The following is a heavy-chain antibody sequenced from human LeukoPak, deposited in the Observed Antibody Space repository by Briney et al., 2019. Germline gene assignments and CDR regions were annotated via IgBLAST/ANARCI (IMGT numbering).Heavy chain of an antibody. V-gene: IGHV1-46*01. Sequence: ASVKVSCKASGYIFTSYYMHWVRQAPGQGLEWMGIINPSGGSTSYAQKFQGRVTMTRDTSTSTVYMELSSLRSEDTAVYYCARDLRDKGSYDFWSGYYTYYYYGMDVWGQGTTVTVSS. D-gene: IGHD3-3*01. CDR3: ARDLRDKGSYDFWSGYYTYYYYGMDV. CDR2: INPSGGST. CDR1: GYIFTSYY. J-gene: IGHJ6*02.